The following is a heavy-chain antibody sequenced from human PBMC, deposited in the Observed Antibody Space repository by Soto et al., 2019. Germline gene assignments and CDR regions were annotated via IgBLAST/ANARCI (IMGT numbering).Heavy chain of an antibody. D-gene: IGHD3-22*01. J-gene: IGHJ4*02. CDR3: ARIYYDSSGDDY. Sequence: GASVKVSCKASGYTFASYYMHWVRQAPGQGLEWMGIINPSGGSTSYAQKFQGRVTMTRDTSTSTVYMELRSLRSDDTAVYYCARIYYDSSGDDYWGQGTLVTVSS. V-gene: IGHV1-46*01. CDR2: INPSGGST. CDR1: GYTFASYY.